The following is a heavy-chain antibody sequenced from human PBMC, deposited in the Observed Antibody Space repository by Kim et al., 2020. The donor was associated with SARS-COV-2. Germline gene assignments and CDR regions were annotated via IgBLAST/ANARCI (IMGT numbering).Heavy chain of an antibody. CDR2: IYYSGST. CDR3: ARGTPDCSSTSCYKWASYYYYYYYMDV. D-gene: IGHD2-2*02. J-gene: IGHJ6*03. Sequence: SETLSLTCTVSGGSISSGDYYWSWIRQPPGKGLEWIGYIYYSGSTYYNPSLKSRVTISVDTSKNQFSLKLSSVTAADTAVYYCARGTPDCSSTSCYKWASYYYYYYYMDVWGKGTTVTVSS. CDR1: GGSISSGDYY. V-gene: IGHV4-30-4*01.